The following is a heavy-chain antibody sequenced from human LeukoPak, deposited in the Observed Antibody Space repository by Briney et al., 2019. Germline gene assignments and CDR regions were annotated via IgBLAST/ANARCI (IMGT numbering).Heavy chain of an antibody. CDR1: GFTFSAYW. Sequence: GGSLRLSCAASGFTFSAYWMRWVRQAPGKGLEWVASIKEDGSEKYYVDSVKGRFTISRDNAKNSLYLQMNSLTADDTAVYYCARLTLSANDWCYDYWGQGTLVTVSS. V-gene: IGHV3-7*01. J-gene: IGHJ4*02. CDR2: IKEDGSEK. CDR3: ARLTLSANDWCYDY. D-gene: IGHD5-12*01.